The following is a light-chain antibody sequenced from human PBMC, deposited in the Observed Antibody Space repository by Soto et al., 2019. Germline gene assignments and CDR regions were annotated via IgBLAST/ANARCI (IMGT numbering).Light chain of an antibody. CDR2: GNS. J-gene: IGLJ2*01. CDR3: QSYDSSLSGSEV. CDR1: SSNIGAGYD. V-gene: IGLV1-40*01. Sequence: QSVLTQPPSVSGAPGQRVTISCTGSSSNIGAGYDVHWYQQLPGTAPKLLIYGNSNRPSEVPDRFSGSKSGTSASLAITGLQAEDEADYYCQSYDSSLSGSEVFGGGTKVTVL.